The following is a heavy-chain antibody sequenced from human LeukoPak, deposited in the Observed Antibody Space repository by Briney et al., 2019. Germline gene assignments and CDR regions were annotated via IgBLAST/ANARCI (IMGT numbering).Heavy chain of an antibody. V-gene: IGHV3-21*01. J-gene: IGHJ5*02. CDR3: ARDSRLGNWFDP. Sequence: GGSLRLSCAASGFTFSCYSLNWVRQAPGKGLEWVSSISSSSTYIYYADSVKGRFTISRDNAKNSLYLQMNSLRAEDTAVYYCARDSRLGNWFDPWGQGTLVTVSS. D-gene: IGHD3-16*01. CDR2: ISSSSTYI. CDR1: GFTFSCYS.